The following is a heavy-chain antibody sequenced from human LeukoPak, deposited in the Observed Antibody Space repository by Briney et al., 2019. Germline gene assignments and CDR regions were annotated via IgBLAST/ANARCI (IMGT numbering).Heavy chain of an antibody. CDR1: GGTFSSYA. J-gene: IGHJ3*02. Sequence: GSSVKLSCKASGGTFSSYAISWGRQAPGQGLEWMGGSRPIFGTAHYAQTFQGRVTITRDDSTRTAYMALSSLRSEDTAVYYCARERYCSGGSCYSLDAFDIWGQGKMVTVSS. CDR2: SRPIFGTA. D-gene: IGHD2-15*01. CDR3: ARERYCSGGSCYSLDAFDI. V-gene: IGHV1-69*05.